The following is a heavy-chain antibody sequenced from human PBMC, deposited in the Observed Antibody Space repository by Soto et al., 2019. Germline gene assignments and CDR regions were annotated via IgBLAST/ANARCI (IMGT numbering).Heavy chain of an antibody. D-gene: IGHD2-2*01. CDR2: INHSGST. Sequence: SSETRSLTCAVYGECFSGYYWSWICQPPGKGLEWIGEINHSGSTNYNPSLKSRVTISVDTSKNQFSLKLSSVTAADTAVYYCARANYEYCSSTSCHPFDYWGQGTLVTVSS. CDR3: ARANYEYCSSTSCHPFDY. J-gene: IGHJ4*02. V-gene: IGHV4-34*01. CDR1: GECFSGYY.